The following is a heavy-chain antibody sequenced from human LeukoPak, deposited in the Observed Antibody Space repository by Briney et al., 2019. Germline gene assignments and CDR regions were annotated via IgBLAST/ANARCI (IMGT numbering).Heavy chain of an antibody. Sequence: KTGGSLRLSCAASGFTFSSYSMSWVRQAPGKGLEWVSSISSSSSYIYYADSVKGRFTISRDNAKNSLYLQMNSLRAEDTAVYYCARSPQGVAAAGNLGMDYWGQGTLVTVSS. CDR3: ARSPQGVAAAGNLGMDY. D-gene: IGHD6-13*01. J-gene: IGHJ4*02. CDR1: GFTFSSYS. V-gene: IGHV3-21*01. CDR2: ISSSSSYI.